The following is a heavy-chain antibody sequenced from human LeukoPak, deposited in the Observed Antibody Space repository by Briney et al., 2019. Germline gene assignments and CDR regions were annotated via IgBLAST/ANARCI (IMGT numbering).Heavy chain of an antibody. CDR1: GYNFNAYW. D-gene: IGHD1-26*01. J-gene: IGHJ4*02. Sequence: PGEPLKISFKGSGYNFNAYWIARVPQIPGKGLEWMAIFYPGDSDTRYSPSFQGQVTISADKNICTAPLQWRSLKASDTAMYNCARHFRVGATQSNFDYWGQGTLVPVSS. V-gene: IGHV5-51*01. CDR3: ARHFRVGATQSNFDY. CDR2: FYPGDSDT.